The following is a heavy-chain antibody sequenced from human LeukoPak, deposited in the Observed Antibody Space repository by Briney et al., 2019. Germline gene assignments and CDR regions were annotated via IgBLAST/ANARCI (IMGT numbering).Heavy chain of an antibody. CDR2: ISGSGGST. CDR3: ANMGGPAAGPYFYYYVMDV. CDR1: GFTFSSYA. Sequence: GGSLRLSCAASGFTFSSYAMSWVRQAPGKGLEWVSAISGSGGSTYYADSVKGRFTISGDNSKNTLYLQMNSLRAEDTAVYYCANMGGPAAGPYFYYYVMDVWGQGTTVTVSS. D-gene: IGHD6-13*01. J-gene: IGHJ6*02. V-gene: IGHV3-23*01.